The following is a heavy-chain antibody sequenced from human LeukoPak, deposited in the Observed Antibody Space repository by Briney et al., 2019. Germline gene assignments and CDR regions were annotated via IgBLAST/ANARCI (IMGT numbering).Heavy chain of an antibody. J-gene: IGHJ6*03. D-gene: IGHD1-26*01. V-gene: IGHV1-18*01. CDR3: ARVEGAWDLLGGEGLLYYYYMDV. CDR2: ISAYNGNT. CDR1: RYTLSRLG. Sequence: ASVKVSCRASRYTLSRLGITWVRQAPGQGLEWMGWISAYNGNTSYAQKLQGRVTMTPDTSTRTAYMELRSLRSDDTAVYYCARVEGAWDLLGGEGLLYYYYMDVWGKGTTVTISS.